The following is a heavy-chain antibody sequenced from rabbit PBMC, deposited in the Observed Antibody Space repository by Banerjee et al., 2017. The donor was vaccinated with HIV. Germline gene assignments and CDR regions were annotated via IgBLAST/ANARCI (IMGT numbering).Heavy chain of an antibody. J-gene: IGHJ4*01. CDR2: IYAGSSGST. CDR3: VREEAMTMGINL. Sequence: QQQLVESGGGLVQPEGSLTLTCTASGFSFSSRYYMCWIRQAPGKGLEWIACIYAGSSGSTYYASWAKGRFTISKTSSTTVTLQMTSLTAADTATYFCVREEAMTMGINLWGPGTLVTVS. CDR1: GFSFSSRYY. V-gene: IGHV1S45*01. D-gene: IGHD2-1*01.